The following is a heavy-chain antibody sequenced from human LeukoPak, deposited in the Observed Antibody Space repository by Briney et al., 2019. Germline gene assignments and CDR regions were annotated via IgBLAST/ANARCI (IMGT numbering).Heavy chain of an antibody. J-gene: IGHJ4*02. CDR2: ISWSSGNI. Sequence: GGSLRLSCAASGFTFDDYAMHWVRQAPGKGLEWVSGISWSSGNIAYADSVKGRFTISRDNAKNSLYLQMNSLRTEDTALYYCAKDKGVAAPDTFDYWGQGTLVTVSS. D-gene: IGHD6-13*01. V-gene: IGHV3-9*01. CDR3: AKDKGVAAPDTFDY. CDR1: GFTFDDYA.